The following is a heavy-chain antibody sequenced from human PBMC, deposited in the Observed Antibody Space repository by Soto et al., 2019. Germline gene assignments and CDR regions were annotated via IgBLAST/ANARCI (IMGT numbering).Heavy chain of an antibody. D-gene: IGHD3-22*01. J-gene: IGHJ6*02. CDR1: GGSISNYY. CDR3: ARDPSYYDSSGYYHGTPYGLDV. V-gene: IGHV4-59*01. CDR2: ILYSGIA. Sequence: SETLSLTCTVSGGSISNYYWGWIRQPPGKGLEWICYILYSGIANYTPSLESRLSISVDTSKNQFSLKLSSVTAADTAVYYCARDPSYYDSSGYYHGTPYGLDVWGQGTTVTVSS.